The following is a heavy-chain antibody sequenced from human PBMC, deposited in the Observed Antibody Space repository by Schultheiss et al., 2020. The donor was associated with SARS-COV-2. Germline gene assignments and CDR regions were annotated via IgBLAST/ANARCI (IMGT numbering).Heavy chain of an antibody. D-gene: IGHD4-11*01. Sequence: ASVKVSCKASGYTFTSYGISWVRQAPGQGLEWMGGISAYNDKTDYAQKFQGRVTITADESTSTAYMELSSLRSEDTAVYYCARGGRTTVNYYYGMDVWGQGTTVTVSS. J-gene: IGHJ6*02. CDR3: ARGGRTTVNYYYGMDV. V-gene: IGHV1-18*01. CDR2: ISAYNDKT. CDR1: GYTFTSYG.